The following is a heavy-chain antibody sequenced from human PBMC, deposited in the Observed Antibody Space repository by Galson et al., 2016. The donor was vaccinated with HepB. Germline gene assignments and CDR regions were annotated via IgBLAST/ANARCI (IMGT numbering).Heavy chain of an antibody. CDR2: INPIFGTG. Sequence: SVKVSCKASGYPYISYGINWVRQAPGQGLEWMGGINPIFGTGNNAQKFQGRVTITADESTSTAYMELSSLRSEDTAVYYCARDPLFDYWGQGTLVTVSS. CDR1: GYPYISYG. J-gene: IGHJ4*02. V-gene: IGHV1-69*13. CDR3: ARDPLFDY.